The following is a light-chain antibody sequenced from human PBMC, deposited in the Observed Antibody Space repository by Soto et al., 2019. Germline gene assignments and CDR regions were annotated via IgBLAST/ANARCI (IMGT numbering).Light chain of an antibody. CDR1: SSDVGGYNY. CDR3: SSYRSSSTLYV. J-gene: IGLJ1*01. Sequence: QSALTQPASVSGSPGQSITISCTGTSSDVGGYNYVSWYQQHPDKAPKLMIYDVSNRPSGVSNRFSGSKSGNTASLTISGLQAEDEADYYCSSYRSSSTLYVFGTGTKLTVL. V-gene: IGLV2-14*01. CDR2: DVS.